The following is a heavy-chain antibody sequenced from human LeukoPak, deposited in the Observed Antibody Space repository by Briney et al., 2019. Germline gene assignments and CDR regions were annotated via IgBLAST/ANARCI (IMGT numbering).Heavy chain of an antibody. CDR1: GFTFSSYS. V-gene: IGHV3-48*01. CDR2: ITSGSTTI. CDR3: ARFNGYYMDV. J-gene: IGHJ6*03. Sequence: GGSLRLSCAASGFTFSSYSMNWVRQAPGKGLEWVSYITSGSTTIYYADSVKGRFTISRDNAKNSLYLQMNSLRAEDTAVYYCARFNGYYMDVWGKGTTVTVSS. D-gene: IGHD3-16*02.